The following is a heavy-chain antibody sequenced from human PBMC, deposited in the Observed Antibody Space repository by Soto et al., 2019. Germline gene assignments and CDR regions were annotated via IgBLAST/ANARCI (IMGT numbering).Heavy chain of an antibody. V-gene: IGHV4-59*01. D-gene: IGHD3-16*02. J-gene: IGHJ3*02. CDR1: GGSISSYY. CDR3: ARDKSVDYDYVWGSYRNDAFDI. CDR2: IYYSGST. Sequence: PSETLSLTCTVSGGSISSYYWSWIRQPPGKGLEWIGYIYYSGSTNYNPSLKSRVTISVDTSKNQFSLKLSSVTAADTAVYHCARDKSVDYDYVWGSYRNDAFDIWGQGTMVTVSS.